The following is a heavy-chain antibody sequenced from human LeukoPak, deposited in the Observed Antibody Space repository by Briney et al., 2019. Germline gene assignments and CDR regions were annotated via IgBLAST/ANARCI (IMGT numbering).Heavy chain of an antibody. CDR2: ISSSSSYI. Sequence: PGGSLRLSCAASGFTFSSYSMNWVRQAPGKGLEWVSSISSSSSYIYYADSVKGRFTISRDNAKNSLYLQMNSLRAEDTAVYYCARDSLYGDFLEDCFDYWGQGTLVTVSS. J-gene: IGHJ4*02. V-gene: IGHV3-21*01. D-gene: IGHD4-17*01. CDR3: ARDSLYGDFLEDCFDY. CDR1: GFTFSSYS.